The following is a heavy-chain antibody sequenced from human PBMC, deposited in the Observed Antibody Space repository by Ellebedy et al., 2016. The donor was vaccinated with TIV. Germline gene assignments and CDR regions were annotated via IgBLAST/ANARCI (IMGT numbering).Heavy chain of an antibody. J-gene: IGHJ4*02. CDR2: ISYDGSNK. D-gene: IGHD3-10*01. Sequence: GGSLRLFXAASGFTFSSYGMHWVRQAPGKGLEWVAVISYDGSNKYYADSVKGRFTISRDNSKNTLYLQMNSLRAEDTAVYYCAKEDYGSGSYLFDYWGQGTLVTVSS. CDR3: AKEDYGSGSYLFDY. CDR1: GFTFSSYG. V-gene: IGHV3-30*18.